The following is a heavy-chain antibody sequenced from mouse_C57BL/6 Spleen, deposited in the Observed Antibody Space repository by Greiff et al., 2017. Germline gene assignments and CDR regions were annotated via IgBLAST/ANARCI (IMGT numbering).Heavy chain of an antibody. CDR1: GYAFSSSW. Sequence: QVQLQQSGPELVKPGASVKISCKASGYAFSSSWMNWVKQRPGKGLEWIGRIYPGDGDTNYNGKFKGKATLTADKSSSTAYMQLSSLTSEDSAVYFCARSEELGAYFDVWGTGTTVTVSS. CDR3: ARSEELGAYFDV. V-gene: IGHV1-82*01. J-gene: IGHJ1*03. CDR2: IYPGDGDT. D-gene: IGHD4-1*01.